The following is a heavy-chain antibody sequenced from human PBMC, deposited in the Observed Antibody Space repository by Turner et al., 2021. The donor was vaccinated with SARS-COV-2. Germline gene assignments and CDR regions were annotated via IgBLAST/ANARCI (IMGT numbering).Heavy chain of an antibody. CDR1: GFTFSNYA. CDR3: ATRSGSYAGFDS. D-gene: IGHD1-26*01. V-gene: IGHV3-30-3*01. CDR2: KSHEGSNK. Sequence: QVQLVESGGGVVQPGRSLRLSCAASGFTFSNYAMHWVRQVPGKGLEWLADKSHEGSNKYYRDSVKGRFTISRDNSKNTLYLQMNSLRVADTAVYYCATRSGSYAGFDSWGQGTLVTVSS. J-gene: IGHJ4*02.